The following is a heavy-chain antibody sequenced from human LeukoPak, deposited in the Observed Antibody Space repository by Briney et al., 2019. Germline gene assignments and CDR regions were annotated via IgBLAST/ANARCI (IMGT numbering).Heavy chain of an antibody. CDR1: DFSLSTPGMG. V-gene: IGHV2-5*01. CDR2: LCYNGNK. D-gene: IGHD3-9*01. CDR3: AHLVVTIDWRSYFDY. Sequence: SCPTLVNPTQTLTLTGNFSDFSLSTPGMGVGWIRQPPAKAPDRLFMLCYNGNKPYSPSLRSRLTITKDTSKNQVVLTMTNVDVVDTATYYCAHLVVTIDWRSYFDYWGQGILVTVSS. J-gene: IGHJ4*02.